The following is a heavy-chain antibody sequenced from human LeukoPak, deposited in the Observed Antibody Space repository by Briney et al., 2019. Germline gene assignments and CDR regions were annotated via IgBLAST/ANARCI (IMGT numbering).Heavy chain of an antibody. CDR1: GGSISRYY. J-gene: IGHJ3*02. D-gene: IGHD3-22*01. Sequence: SETLSLTCTVSGGSISRYYWSWIRQPPGKGLEWIGYISYTGSTTYNSSLKSRVTISLDTSQNQFSLKLTSVTPADTAVYFCARGPYSYDSSGAFDIWGQGTMVTVSS. V-gene: IGHV4-59*01. CDR3: ARGPYSYDSSGAFDI. CDR2: ISYTGST.